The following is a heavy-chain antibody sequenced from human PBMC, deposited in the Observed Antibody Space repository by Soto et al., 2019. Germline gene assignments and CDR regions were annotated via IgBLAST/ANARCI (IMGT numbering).Heavy chain of an antibody. Sequence: EVQLVESGGGLVKPGGSLRLSCAASGFTFSSYSMNWVRQAPGKGLEWVSSISSSSSYIYYADSVKGRFTISRDNAKNSLYLQMNSLRAEDTAVYYCARDMEYCSSTSCYPWFDPGGQGTLVTVSS. CDR1: GFTFSSYS. D-gene: IGHD2-2*01. CDR3: ARDMEYCSSTSCYPWFDP. CDR2: ISSSSSYI. V-gene: IGHV3-21*01. J-gene: IGHJ5*02.